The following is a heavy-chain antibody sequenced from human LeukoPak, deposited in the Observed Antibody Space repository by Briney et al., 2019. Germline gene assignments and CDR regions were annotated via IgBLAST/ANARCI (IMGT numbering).Heavy chain of an antibody. D-gene: IGHD3-16*01. CDR2: ISSSSSYI. J-gene: IGHJ6*03. CDR1: GITFSSYS. V-gene: IGHV3-21*01. Sequence: GGSLRLSCAASGITFSSYSMNWVRQAPGKGLEWVSSISSSSSYIYYADSVKGRFTISRDNAKNSLYLQMNSLRAEDTAVYYCARDVIMITLNYYMDVWGKGTTVTVSS. CDR3: ARDVIMITLNYYMDV.